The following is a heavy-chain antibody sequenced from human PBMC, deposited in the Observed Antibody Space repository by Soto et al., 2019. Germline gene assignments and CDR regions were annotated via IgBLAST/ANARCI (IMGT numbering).Heavy chain of an antibody. D-gene: IGHD4-4*01. CDR3: VSYRGAFYFDH. J-gene: IGHJ4*02. CDR1: GGSMSSNY. V-gene: IGHV4-59*01. CDR2: VYYGGT. Sequence: ETLSLTCTVSGGSMSSNYWSWIRQSPGKGLEWIGFVYYGGTSYNPCCESRVTMSVDTPKKQFSLELSSVTAADTAIYYCVSYRGAFYFDHWGQGTLVTVSS.